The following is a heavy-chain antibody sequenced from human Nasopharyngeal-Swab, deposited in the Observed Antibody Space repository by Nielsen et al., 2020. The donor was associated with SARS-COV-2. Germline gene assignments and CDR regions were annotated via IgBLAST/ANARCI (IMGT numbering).Heavy chain of an antibody. Sequence: SVKVSCKPSGCTFSSYAISWVRQAPGQGLEWMGGIIPIFGTANYAQKFQGRVTITADESTSTAYMELSSLRSEDTAVYYCARGGLSSSWYFQSDYWGQGTLVTVSS. CDR3: ARGGLSSSWYFQSDY. CDR2: IIPIFGTA. V-gene: IGHV1-69*13. J-gene: IGHJ4*02. CDR1: GCTFSSYA. D-gene: IGHD6-13*01.